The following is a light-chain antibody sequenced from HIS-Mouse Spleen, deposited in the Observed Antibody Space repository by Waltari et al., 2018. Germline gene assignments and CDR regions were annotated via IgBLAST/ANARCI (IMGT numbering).Light chain of an antibody. Sequence: QSALTQPASVSVSPGQSITISCPGTSSDVGGYNYVSWYQQHPGKAPKLMIYDVSNRSSGVSNRFSGSKSGNTAPLTISGLQAEDEDDYYCSSYTSSSTLVFGGGTKLTVL. CDR1: SSDVGGYNY. V-gene: IGLV2-14*03. CDR3: SSYTSSSTLV. J-gene: IGLJ3*02. CDR2: DVS.